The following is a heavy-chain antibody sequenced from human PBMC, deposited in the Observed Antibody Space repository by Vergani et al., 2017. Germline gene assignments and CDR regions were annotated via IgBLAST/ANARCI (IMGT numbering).Heavy chain of an antibody. CDR2: ITRDGTET. V-gene: IGHV3-7*01. Sequence: EVHLEESGGGLVQPGGSLRLSCAASGFTFGDYYMAWIRLAPGKGLDWVASITRDGTETFYVDSVKGRFTISRDNAKTTLYLQMNSLRDEDRGVYYCARISCGSAPYLHYWGQGTLVTVAS. J-gene: IGHJ1*01. D-gene: IGHD2-21*01. CDR3: ARISCGSAPYLHY. CDR1: GFTFGDYY.